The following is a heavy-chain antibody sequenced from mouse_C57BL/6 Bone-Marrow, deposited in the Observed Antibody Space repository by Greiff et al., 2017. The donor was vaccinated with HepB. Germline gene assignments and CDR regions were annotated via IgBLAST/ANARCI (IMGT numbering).Heavy chain of an antibody. Sequence: EVKLMESGAELVRPGASVKLSCTASGFNIKDDYMHWVKQRPEQGLEWIGWIDPENGDTEYASKFQGKATITADTSSNTAYLQISSLTSEDTAVYYCTTGSGYDGGYYAMDYWGQGTSVTVSS. V-gene: IGHV14-4*01. D-gene: IGHD2-2*01. J-gene: IGHJ4*01. CDR2: IDPENGDT. CDR3: TTGSGYDGGYYAMDY. CDR1: GFNIKDDY.